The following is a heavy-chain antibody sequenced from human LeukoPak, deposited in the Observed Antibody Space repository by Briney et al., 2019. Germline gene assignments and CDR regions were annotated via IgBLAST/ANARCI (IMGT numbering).Heavy chain of an antibody. J-gene: IGHJ4*02. CDR1: RFTFSKYV. D-gene: IGHD6-13*01. CDR3: AKDPRRYSRTGGYFDY. V-gene: IGHV3-30*18. CDR2: ISYDGSDK. Sequence: GGSLRLSCAASRFTFSKYVMHCVREAPGKGLERVAVISYDGSDKYYADSVKGRFTISRDNSKNTLYLQMNRLRAEDTAVYYCAKDPRRYSRTGGYFDYWGQGTLVTVSS.